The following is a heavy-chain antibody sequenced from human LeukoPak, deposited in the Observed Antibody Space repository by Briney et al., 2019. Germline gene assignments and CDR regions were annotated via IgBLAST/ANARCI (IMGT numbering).Heavy chain of an antibody. CDR3: ARGRTGAAALDF. J-gene: IGHJ4*02. CDR1: GGSFSGHY. Sequence: SETLSLTCAVCGGSFSGHYWTWIRQAPGKGLEWIGESTHSGSTNYNPPLKSRVTISVDTSKNQFSLKLTSMTAADTAVYHCARGRTGAAALDFWGPGTLVTVSS. CDR2: STHSGST. D-gene: IGHD2-2*01. V-gene: IGHV4-34*01.